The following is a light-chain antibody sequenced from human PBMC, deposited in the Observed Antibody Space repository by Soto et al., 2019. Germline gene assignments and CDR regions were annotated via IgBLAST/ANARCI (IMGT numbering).Light chain of an antibody. J-gene: IGLJ1*01. CDR1: SSDVGSYNL. V-gene: IGLV2-23*01. CDR2: EGS. CDR3: CSYAGGSTYV. Sequence: QSALTQPASVSGSPGQSITISCTGTSSDVGSYNLFSWYQQHPGKAPKLIIYEGSKRPSGVSNRFSGSKSGNTASLTISGLQAEHESDYYRCSYAGGSTYVFGTGTKLTVL.